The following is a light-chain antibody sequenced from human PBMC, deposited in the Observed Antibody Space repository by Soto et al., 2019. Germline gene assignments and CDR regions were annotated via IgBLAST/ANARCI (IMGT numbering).Light chain of an antibody. J-gene: IGLJ1*01. V-gene: IGLV1-40*01. CDR3: QSYDSSLSGYV. CDR1: TSNLGAGYD. Sequence: QSVLTQPPSVSGAPGQRVTISCTGSTSNLGAGYDVQWYQQLPGTAPKLLIYGNNNRPSGVPDRFSGSKSGTSVSLAIAGLQAEDEADYYCQSYDSSLSGYVFGTGTKVTVL. CDR2: GNN.